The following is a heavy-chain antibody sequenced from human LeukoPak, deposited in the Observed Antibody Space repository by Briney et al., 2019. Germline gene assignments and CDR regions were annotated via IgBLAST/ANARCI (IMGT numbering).Heavy chain of an antibody. CDR2: IYTTGST. J-gene: IGHJ4*02. Sequence: KPSETLSLTCAVYGGSFSAYYWSWIRQPPGKGLEWIGRIYTTGSTNYNPSLKSRVTMSVDTSKNHFSLKLSSVTAADTAVYYCARGIAAAAKQGGFDFWGQGTLVTVSS. V-gene: IGHV4-59*10. CDR3: ARGIAAAAKQGGFDF. D-gene: IGHD6-13*01. CDR1: GGSFSAYY.